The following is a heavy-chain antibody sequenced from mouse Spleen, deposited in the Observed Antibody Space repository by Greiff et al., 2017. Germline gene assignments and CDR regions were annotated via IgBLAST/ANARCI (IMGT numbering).Heavy chain of an antibody. J-gene: IGHJ2*01. D-gene: IGHD1-1*01. Sequence: VQLQQSGPVLVKPGASVKMSCKASGYTFTDYYMNWVKQSHGKSLEWIGVINPYNGGTSYNQKFKGKATLTVDKSSSTAYMELNSLTSEDSAVYYCARGETVVAPSYFDYWGQGTTLTVSS. CDR3: ARGETVVAPSYFDY. CDR2: INPYNGGT. V-gene: IGHV1-19*01. CDR1: GYTFTDYY.